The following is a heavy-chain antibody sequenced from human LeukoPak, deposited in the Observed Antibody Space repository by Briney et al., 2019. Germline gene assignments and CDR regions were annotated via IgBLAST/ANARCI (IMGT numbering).Heavy chain of an antibody. Sequence: GGSLRLSCAASGFTFSSYGTHWVRQAPGKGLEWVAFIRYDGSNKYYADSVKGRFTISRDNSKNTLYLQMNSLRAEDTAVYYCAKDGAAAEDAFDIWGQGTMVTVSS. J-gene: IGHJ3*02. CDR3: AKDGAAAEDAFDI. D-gene: IGHD6-13*01. CDR2: IRYDGSNK. CDR1: GFTFSSYG. V-gene: IGHV3-30*02.